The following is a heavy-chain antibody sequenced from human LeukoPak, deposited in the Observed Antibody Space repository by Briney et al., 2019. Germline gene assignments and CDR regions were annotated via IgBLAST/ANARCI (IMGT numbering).Heavy chain of an antibody. CDR1: GGSISSINYF. V-gene: IGHV4-30-4*01. J-gene: IGHJ6*02. Sequence: NSSETLSLTCTVSGGSISSINYFWTWVRQPPGKGLEWIGYIYYSGSAYYNPSLAGRVAISLDTSKNQFSLKLHSVTAADTAVYYCARDSYYDLLTGYYPYYYYGMDVWGQGTTVTVSS. CDR2: IYYSGSA. CDR3: ARDSYYDLLTGYYPYYYYGMDV. D-gene: IGHD3-9*01.